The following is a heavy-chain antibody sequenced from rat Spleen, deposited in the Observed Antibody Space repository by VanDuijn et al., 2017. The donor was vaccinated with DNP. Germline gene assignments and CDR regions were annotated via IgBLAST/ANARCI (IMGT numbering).Heavy chain of an antibody. CDR1: GFNFNDYW. V-gene: IGHV5S13*01. D-gene: IGHD1-12*02. CDR3: ATQGLPMDHYAMDA. CDR2: ISTGGGNT. J-gene: IGHJ4*01. Sequence: EVKLVESGGGLVQPGGSLKLSCAASGFNFNDYWMGWVRQAPTKGLEWVASISTGGGNTYYRDSVKGRFTISRDNAKNTQYLQMDSLRSEDTATYYCATQGLPMDHYAMDAWGQGTSVTVSS.